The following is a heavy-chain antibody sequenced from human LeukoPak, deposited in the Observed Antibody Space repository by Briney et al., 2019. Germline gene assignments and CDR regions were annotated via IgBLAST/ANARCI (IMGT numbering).Heavy chain of an antibody. CDR3: ARANYGDYVRAYYFDY. D-gene: IGHD4-17*01. V-gene: IGHV4-38-2*01. J-gene: IGHJ4*02. CDR1: GYSISSGYY. CDR2: IYHSGST. Sequence: SETLSLTCAVSGYSISSGYYWGWIRQPPGKGLEWIGSIYHSGSTYYNPSLKSRVTISVGTSKNQFSLKLSSVTAADTAVYYCARANYGDYVRAYYFDYWGQGTLVTVSS.